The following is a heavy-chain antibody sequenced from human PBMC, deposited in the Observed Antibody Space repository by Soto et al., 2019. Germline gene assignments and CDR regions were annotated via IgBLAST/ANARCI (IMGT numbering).Heavy chain of an antibody. V-gene: IGHV1-69*02. J-gene: IGHJ4*02. CDR1: GGTFSSYT. CDR2: IIPILGIA. Sequence: QVQLVQSGAEVKKPGSSVKVSCKASGGTFSSYTISWVRQAPGQGVEWMGRIIPILGIANYAQKFQGRVTITADKSTSTAYTELSRLRAEDTAVYYCAGGDYYGSGSYDMIDYWGQGTLVTVSS. CDR3: AGGDYYGSGSYDMIDY. D-gene: IGHD3-10*01.